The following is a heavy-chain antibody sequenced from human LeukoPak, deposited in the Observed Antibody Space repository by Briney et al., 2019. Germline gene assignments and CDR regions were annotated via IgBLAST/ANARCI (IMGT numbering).Heavy chain of an antibody. Sequence: GASVKVSCKASGYTFTSYYMHWVRQAPGQGLEWMGIINPSGGSTSYAQKFQGRVTTTRDTSTSTVYMELSSLRSEDTAVYYCAGPNYYGSGSYMYYYYYMDVWGKGTTVTVSS. CDR3: AGPNYYGSGSYMYYYYYMDV. CDR2: INPSGGST. J-gene: IGHJ6*03. D-gene: IGHD3-10*01. V-gene: IGHV1-46*01. CDR1: GYTFTSYY.